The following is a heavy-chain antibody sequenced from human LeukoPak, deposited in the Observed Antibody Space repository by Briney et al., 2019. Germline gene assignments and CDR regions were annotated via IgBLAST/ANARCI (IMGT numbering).Heavy chain of an antibody. CDR1: GFTFSSYA. CDR2: ISSNGGSP. Sequence: GGSLRLSCAASGFTFSSYAMHWVRQAPGKGLEYVSGISSNGGSPFHVNSVKGRFTISRDNSKDTLYLQMGSLRAEDMAVYYCAREYCSGGRCQYYFDYWGQGTLVTVSS. D-gene: IGHD2-15*01. J-gene: IGHJ4*02. CDR3: AREYCSGGRCQYYFDY. V-gene: IGHV3-64*01.